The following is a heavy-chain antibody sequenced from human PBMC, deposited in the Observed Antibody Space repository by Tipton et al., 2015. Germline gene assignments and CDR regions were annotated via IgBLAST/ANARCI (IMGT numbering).Heavy chain of an antibody. CDR1: GDSISSGGYY. J-gene: IGHJ5*02. CDR3: ARGGAGYYYDSVGYLS. V-gene: IGHV4-31*03. Sequence: TLSLTCTVSGDSISSGGYYWSWSRQHPGKGLEWLGYSYYSGSTYYNPSLKSRLTISVDTSKNQFSLKLNSVTAADTAVYYCARGGAGYYYDSVGYLSWGQGTLVTVSS. CDR2: SYYSGST. D-gene: IGHD3-22*01.